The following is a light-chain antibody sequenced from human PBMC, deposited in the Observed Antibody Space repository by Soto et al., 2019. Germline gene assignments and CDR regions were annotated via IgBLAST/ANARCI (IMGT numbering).Light chain of an antibody. CDR2: KAY. V-gene: IGKV1-5*03. CDR3: QQYHIYSGT. Sequence: DIQMTQSPSTLSASVGDRVTITCRASQTIDSWLAWYQQRPGKPPNLLIYKAYTMASGVQSRFSGSGSGTEFTLTINSLQPDDFATYYCQQYHIYSGTFGQGTKVDIK. J-gene: IGKJ1*01. CDR1: QTIDSW.